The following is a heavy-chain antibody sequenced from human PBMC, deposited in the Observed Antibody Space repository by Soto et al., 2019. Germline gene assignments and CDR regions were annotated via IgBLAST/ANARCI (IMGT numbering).Heavy chain of an antibody. CDR2: IIPIFGTA. CDR3: ARRSSSWRSWADYYYYGMDV. CDR1: GGTFSSYA. V-gene: IGHV1-69*01. D-gene: IGHD6-13*01. J-gene: IGHJ6*02. Sequence: QVQLVQSGAEVKKPGSSVKVSCKASGGTFSSYAISWVRQAPGQGLEWMGGIIPIFGTANYAQKFQGRVTITADESTSTAYMELSSLRSEDTAVYYCARRSSSWRSWADYYYYGMDVWGQGTTVTVSS.